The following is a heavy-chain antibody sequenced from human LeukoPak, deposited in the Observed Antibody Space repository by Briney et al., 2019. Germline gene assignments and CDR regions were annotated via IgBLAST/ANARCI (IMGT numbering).Heavy chain of an antibody. V-gene: IGHV4-59*01. CDR1: GGSISSYY. J-gene: IGHJ3*02. D-gene: IGHD4-23*01. CDR3: ASVGDYGGNGDAFDI. Sequence: SETLSLTCTVSGGSISSYYWSWIRQPPGKGLEWIGYIYYSGSTNYNPSLKSRVTISVDTSKNQLSLKLSSVTAADTAVYYCASVGDYGGNGDAFDIWGQGTMVTVSS. CDR2: IYYSGST.